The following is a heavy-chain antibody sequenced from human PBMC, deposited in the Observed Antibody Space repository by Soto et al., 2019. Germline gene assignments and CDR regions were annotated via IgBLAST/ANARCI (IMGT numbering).Heavy chain of an antibody. CDR3: ASSLRGYSGYDRIFEY. CDR1: GYTFTGYY. V-gene: IGHV1-2*02. J-gene: IGHJ4*02. CDR2: INPNSGGT. D-gene: IGHD5-12*01. Sequence: ASVKISCKASGYTFTGYYMHWVRQAPGQGLEWMGWINPNSGGTNYAQKFQGRVTMTRDTSISTAYMELSRLRSDDTAVYYCASSLRGYSGYDRIFEYWGEGTLVTVSS.